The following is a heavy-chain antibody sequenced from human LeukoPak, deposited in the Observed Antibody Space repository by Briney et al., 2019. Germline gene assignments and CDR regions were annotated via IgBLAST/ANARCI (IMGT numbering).Heavy chain of an antibody. D-gene: IGHD4-23*01. J-gene: IGHJ3*02. Sequence: SETLSLTCTVSGGSISSSSYYWGWIRQPPGKGLEWIGSIYYSGSTYYNPSLKSRVTISVDTSKNQFSLKLSSVTAADTAVYYCAREGNSEVRKKRNAFDIWGQGTMVTVSS. V-gene: IGHV4-39*07. CDR2: IYYSGST. CDR1: GGSISSSSYY. CDR3: AREGNSEVRKKRNAFDI.